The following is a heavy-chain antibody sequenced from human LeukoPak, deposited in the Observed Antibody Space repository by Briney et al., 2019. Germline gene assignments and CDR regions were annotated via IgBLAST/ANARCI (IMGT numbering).Heavy chain of an antibody. CDR2: IIPILGTA. D-gene: IGHD3-3*01. V-gene: IGHV1-69*01. J-gene: IGHJ4*02. CDR1: GGTFSSYA. Sequence: SVKVSCKASGGTFSSYAISWVRQAPGQGLEWMGGIIPILGTANYAQKFQGRVTITADESTSTAYMELSSLRSDDTAVYYCARGDLPGPYYAFWSGILRQTDKLHAIPYFFDYWGRGTLVTVSS. CDR3: ARGDLPGPYYAFWSGILRQTDKLHAIPYFFDY.